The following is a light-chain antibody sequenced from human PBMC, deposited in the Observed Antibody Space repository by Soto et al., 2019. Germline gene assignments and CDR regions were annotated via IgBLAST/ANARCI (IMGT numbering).Light chain of an antibody. Sequence: QSVLTQPASVSGSPGQSITISCTGTSSDVGAYNYVSWYQQHPGKAPKLLIFEVSSRPSGVSNRSSGSKSGSTASLTISELQAEDEADYYCSSYADSDTLYVFGTGTKVTVL. CDR2: EVS. J-gene: IGLJ1*01. CDR3: SSYADSDTLYV. V-gene: IGLV2-14*01. CDR1: SSDVGAYNY.